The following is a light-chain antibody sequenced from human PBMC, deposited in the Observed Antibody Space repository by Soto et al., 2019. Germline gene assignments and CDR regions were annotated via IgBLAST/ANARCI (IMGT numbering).Light chain of an antibody. Sequence: DIQMTQSPSTVSASVGDRVTITCRASQSIGNWLAWYQQKPGKAPKLVIYKASSVERGVPSRFSASGSGVEFTLTISSLQPDDFATYYCQQYNGYSYAFGQGTRLEIK. J-gene: IGKJ2*01. CDR2: KAS. CDR1: QSIGNW. CDR3: QQYNGYSYA. V-gene: IGKV1-5*03.